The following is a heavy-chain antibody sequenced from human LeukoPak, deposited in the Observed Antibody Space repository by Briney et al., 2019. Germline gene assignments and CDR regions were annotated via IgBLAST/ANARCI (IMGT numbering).Heavy chain of an antibody. CDR1: GGSFSGYY. V-gene: IGHV4-34*01. CDR3: ASLWENCYDR. CDR2: INHSGST. D-gene: IGHD2-21*01. Sequence: SETLSLTCAVYGGSFSGYYWSWIRQPPGKGLEWIGEINHSGSTNYNPSLKSRVTISVDTSKNQFSLKLSSVTAADTAVYYCASLWENCYDRWGQGTLVTVSS. J-gene: IGHJ4*02.